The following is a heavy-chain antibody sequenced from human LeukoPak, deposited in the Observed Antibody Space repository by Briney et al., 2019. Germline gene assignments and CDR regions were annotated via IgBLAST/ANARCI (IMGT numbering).Heavy chain of an antibody. CDR3: ARARIAAPLLDY. J-gene: IGHJ4*02. Sequence: PGGSLRLSCAASGFTFSRYWMSWARQAPGKGLEWVSYISDHGKSRNYVDSVKGRFTISRDNAKNSLYLQMNSLRVEDTAIYFCARARIAAPLLDYWGQGTLVTVSS. CDR1: GFTFSRYW. V-gene: IGHV3-48*03. CDR2: ISDHGKSR. D-gene: IGHD6-13*01.